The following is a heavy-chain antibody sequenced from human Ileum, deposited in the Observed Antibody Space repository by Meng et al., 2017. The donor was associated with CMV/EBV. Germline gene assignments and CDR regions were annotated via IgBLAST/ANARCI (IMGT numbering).Heavy chain of an antibody. CDR3: ARSVNHGSGSYYPWFDY. J-gene: IGHJ4*02. Sequence: FPTLGITWVRQAPGQGLEWMGWISAYNGNTNYAQKLQGRVTMTTDTSTSTAYMELRSLRSDDTAVYYCARSVNHGSGSYYPWFDYWGQGTLVTVSS. D-gene: IGHD1-26*01. CDR1: FPTLG. CDR2: ISAYNGNT. V-gene: IGHV1-18*01.